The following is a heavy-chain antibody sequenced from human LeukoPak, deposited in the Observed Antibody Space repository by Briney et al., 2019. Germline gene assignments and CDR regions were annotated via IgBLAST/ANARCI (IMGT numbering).Heavy chain of an antibody. Sequence: SETLSLTCTVSGGSISSYYWSWIRQPPGKGLEWIGYIYYSGSTYYNPSLKSRVTISVDTSKNQFSLKLSSVTAADTAVYYCARANYYGSGSFGYWGQGTLVTVSS. J-gene: IGHJ4*02. CDR1: GGSISSYY. D-gene: IGHD3-10*01. V-gene: IGHV4-30-4*01. CDR3: ARANYYGSGSFGY. CDR2: IYYSGST.